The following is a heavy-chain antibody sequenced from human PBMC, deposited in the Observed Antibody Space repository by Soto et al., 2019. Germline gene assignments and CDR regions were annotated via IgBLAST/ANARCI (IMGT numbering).Heavy chain of an antibody. CDR2: IWFDGSNK. V-gene: IGHV3-33*01. J-gene: IGHJ5*02. Sequence: QVQLVESGGGVVQPEKSLRLSCAASGFTFSNYGMQWVRQTPGNGLEGVVGIWFDGSNKYYADSVKGRFTISIDMXXXXXXXXXXXXXXXXXXXXYCVRDYTYGTGTSYGHNWFDPWGQGTLVSVSS. CDR3: VRDYTYGTGTSYGHNWFDP. D-gene: IGHD3-10*01. CDR1: GFTFSNYG.